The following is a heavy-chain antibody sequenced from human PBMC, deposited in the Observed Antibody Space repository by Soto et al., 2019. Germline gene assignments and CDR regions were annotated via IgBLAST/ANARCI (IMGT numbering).Heavy chain of an antibody. CDR2: TIPIFGTA. V-gene: IGHV1-69*06. J-gene: IGHJ6*02. Sequence: GASVKVSCKASGGTFSSYSISWVRQAPGQGLEWMGGTIPIFGTANYAQKFQGRVTITADKSTCTAYMELSSLRSEDTAVYYCARDLSPGITGTTFSYGMDVWGQGTTVTVSS. D-gene: IGHD1-7*01. CDR1: GGTFSSYS. CDR3: ARDLSPGITGTTFSYGMDV.